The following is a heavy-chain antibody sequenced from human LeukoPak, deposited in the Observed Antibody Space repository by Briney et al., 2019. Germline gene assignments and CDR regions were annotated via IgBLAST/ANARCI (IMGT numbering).Heavy chain of an antibody. CDR3: ARKRSLRYFDWLSQYNWFDP. D-gene: IGHD3-9*01. V-gene: IGHV2-5*01. Sequence: SGPTLVNPTQTLTLTCTFSGFSLSTSGVGVGWIRQPPGKALEWLALIYWNDDKRYSPSLKSRLTITKDTSKNQVVLTKTNMDPVDTATYYCARKRSLRYFDWLSQYNWFDPWGQGTLVTVSS. CDR2: IYWNDDK. CDR1: GFSLSTSGVG. J-gene: IGHJ5*02.